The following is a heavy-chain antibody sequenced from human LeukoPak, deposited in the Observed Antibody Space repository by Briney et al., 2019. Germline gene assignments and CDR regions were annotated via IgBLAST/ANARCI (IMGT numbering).Heavy chain of an antibody. D-gene: IGHD6-19*01. V-gene: IGHV3-23*01. CDR2: ISGSGGST. CDR1: GFTFSSYA. Sequence: GGSLRLSCAASGFTFSSYAMSWVRQAPGKGLEWVSAISGSGGSTYYADSVKGRFTISRDNAKNSLYLQMNSLRAEDTALYYCAKDIIGVAGRHYFDYWGQGTLVTVSS. CDR3: AKDIIGVAGRHYFDY. J-gene: IGHJ4*02.